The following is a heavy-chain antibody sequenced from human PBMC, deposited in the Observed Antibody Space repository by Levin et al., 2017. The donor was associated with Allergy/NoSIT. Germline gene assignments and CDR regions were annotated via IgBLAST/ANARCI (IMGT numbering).Heavy chain of an antibody. V-gene: IGHV3-49*04. CDR3: ARGGPPNYDYNWGSYRDGYFDY. D-gene: IGHD3-16*02. CDR1: GFTFGDYA. CDR2: IRNKAHGGTT. J-gene: IGHJ4*02. Sequence: PGGSLRLSCTGSGFTFGDYAMSWVRQAPGKGLEWVGFIRNKAHGGTTEYAASAKGRLTISRDDSKSIAYLQMNSLKTEDTAVYFCARGGPPNYDYNWGSYRDGYFDYWGQGTLVTVSS.